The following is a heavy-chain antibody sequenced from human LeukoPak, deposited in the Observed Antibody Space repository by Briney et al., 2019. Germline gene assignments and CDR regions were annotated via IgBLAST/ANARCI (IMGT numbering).Heavy chain of an antibody. D-gene: IGHD5-12*01. CDR3: TTDRSGYEMFGY. J-gene: IGHJ4*02. CDR2: IKSKTDGGTT. V-gene: IGHV3-15*01. Sequence: GGSLRLSCAASGLTFSNAWMSWVRQAPGKGLEWVGRIKSKTDGGTTDYAAPVKGRFTISRDDSKNTLYLQMNSLKTEDTAVYYCTTDRSGYEMFGYWGQGTLVTVSS. CDR1: GLTFSNAW.